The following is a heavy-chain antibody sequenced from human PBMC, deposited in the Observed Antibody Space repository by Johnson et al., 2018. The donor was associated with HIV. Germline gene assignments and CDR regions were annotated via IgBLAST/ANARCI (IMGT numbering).Heavy chain of an antibody. J-gene: IGHJ3*02. CDR2: ISNDGSNK. CDR1: GFTFSSYA. D-gene: IGHD6-13*01. V-gene: IGHV3-30*04. CDR3: AKVAVATAAGGVALDI. Sequence: QVQLVESGGGVVQPGRSLRLSCAPSGFTFSSYAMHWVRQAPGKGLEWVAVISNDGSNKYYADSVKGRFTISRDNSKNTLYLQMNSLRVEDTAVYYCAKVAVATAAGGVALDIWGPGTMVTVS.